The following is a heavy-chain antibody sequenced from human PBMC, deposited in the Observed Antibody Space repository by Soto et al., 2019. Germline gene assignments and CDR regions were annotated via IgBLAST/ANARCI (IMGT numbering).Heavy chain of an antibody. Sequence: ASVKVSCKASGYTFTSYDINWVRQATGQGLEGMGWMNPYSGKTSYARKFQGRVTKTKNTSLSLPDMEHGRLRAEDPAVHYWARGREYYDAWSSYAPRWFEPLGQGALVTVSS. J-gene: IGHJ5*01. CDR2: MNPYSGKT. D-gene: IGHD3-3*01. CDR1: GYTFTSYD. V-gene: IGHV1-8*01. CDR3: ARGREYYDAWSSYAPRWFEP.